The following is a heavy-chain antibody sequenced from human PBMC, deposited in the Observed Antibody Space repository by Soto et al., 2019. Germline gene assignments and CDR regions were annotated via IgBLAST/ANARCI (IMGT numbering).Heavy chain of an antibody. CDR3: AASRRRDWYDGSGYYYG. D-gene: IGHD3-22*01. V-gene: IGHV1-58*01. CDR1: GFTFTSSA. J-gene: IGHJ4*01. Sequence: SVKVSCKASGFTFTSSAVQWVRQARGQRLEWIGWIVVGSGNTNYAQKFQERVTITMDMSTSTAYMALSSLRSEDRAVYYWAASRRRDWYDGSGYYYGWGHVTLVTVGS. CDR2: IVVGSGNT.